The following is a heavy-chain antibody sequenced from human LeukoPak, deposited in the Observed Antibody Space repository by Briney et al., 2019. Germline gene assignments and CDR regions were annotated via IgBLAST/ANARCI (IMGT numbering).Heavy chain of an antibody. D-gene: IGHD6-6*01. CDR3: ARESIAARPYYFDY. CDR2: IWYDGSNK. V-gene: IGHV3-33*08. CDR1: GFTFSSYG. J-gene: IGHJ4*02. Sequence: GGSLRLSCAASGFTFSSYGMHWVRQAPGKGLEWVAVIWYDGSNKYYADSVKGRFTISRDNSKNTLYLQMNSLRAEDTAVYYCARESIAARPYYFDYWGQGTLVTVSS.